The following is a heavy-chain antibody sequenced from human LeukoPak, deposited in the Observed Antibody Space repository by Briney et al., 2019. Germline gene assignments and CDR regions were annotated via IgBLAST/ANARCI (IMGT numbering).Heavy chain of an antibody. CDR1: GGSFSGYY. CDR2: INHSGST. V-gene: IGHV4-34*01. D-gene: IGHD3-22*01. Sequence: SETLSLTCAVYGGSFSGYYWSWIHQPPGKGLEWIGEINHSGSTNYNPSLKSRVTISVDTSKNQFSLKLSSVTAADTAVYYCARWSRGYYYYYYYGMDVWGQGTTVTVSS. J-gene: IGHJ6*02. CDR3: ARWSRGYYYYYYYGMDV.